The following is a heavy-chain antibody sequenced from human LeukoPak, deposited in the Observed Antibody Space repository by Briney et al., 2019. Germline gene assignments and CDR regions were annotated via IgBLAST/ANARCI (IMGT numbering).Heavy chain of an antibody. D-gene: IGHD4-23*01. CDR1: GASITNSY. Sequence: PSETLSLTCTVSGASITNSYWNWVRQPPGKGLEWIGYIYSSGNTNYKPSLKSRVTISLDVSKNQFSLKLTSVTAADTAVYYCANSYDGKIVPFDNWGQGALVAVSS. CDR3: ANSYDGKIVPFDN. V-gene: IGHV4-4*09. CDR2: IYSSGNT. J-gene: IGHJ4*02.